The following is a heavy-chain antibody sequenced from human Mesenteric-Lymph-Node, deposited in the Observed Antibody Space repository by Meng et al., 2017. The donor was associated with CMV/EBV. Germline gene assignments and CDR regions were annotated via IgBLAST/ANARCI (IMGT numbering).Heavy chain of an antibody. J-gene: IGHJ4*02. CDR2: INPSGGST. CDR3: ARGDSNYYFDY. Sequence: ASVKVSCKVSGYSLTELAIHWVRQAPGKGLEWMGTINPSGGSTTYAQKFQGRVTMTRDTSTNIVYMEVSSLTSEDTAVYYCARGDSNYYFDYWGQGTLVTVSS. CDR1: GYSLTELA. D-gene: IGHD4-11*01. V-gene: IGHV1-46*01.